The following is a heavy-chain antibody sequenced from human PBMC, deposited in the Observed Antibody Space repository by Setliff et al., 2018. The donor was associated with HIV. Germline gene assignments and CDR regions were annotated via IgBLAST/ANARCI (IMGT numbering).Heavy chain of an antibody. CDR2: ISSSSTI. D-gene: IGHD6-13*01. CDR3: ARSRAAGFDY. Sequence: PGGSLRLSCAASGFTFSSYGMHWVRQAPGKGLEWVSYISSSSTIYYADSVEGRFTISRDNAKNSLYLQMNSLRAEDTAVYYCARSRAAGFDYWGQGTLVTVSS. J-gene: IGHJ4*02. V-gene: IGHV3-48*01. CDR1: GFTFSSYG.